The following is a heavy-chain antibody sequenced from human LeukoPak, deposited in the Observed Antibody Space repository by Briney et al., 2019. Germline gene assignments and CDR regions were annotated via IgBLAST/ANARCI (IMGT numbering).Heavy chain of an antibody. V-gene: IGHV1-46*01. CDR2: TNPSGGST. Sequence: ASVKVSCKASGYTFTSYYMHWVRQAPGQGPEWIGITNPSGGSTSYAQKFQGRVTMTRDTSTSTVYMELSSLRSEDTAVYYCARSSRGLGILIGYWGQGTLVTVSS. CDR1: GYTFTSYY. J-gene: IGHJ4*02. CDR3: ARSSRGLGILIGY. D-gene: IGHD7-27*01.